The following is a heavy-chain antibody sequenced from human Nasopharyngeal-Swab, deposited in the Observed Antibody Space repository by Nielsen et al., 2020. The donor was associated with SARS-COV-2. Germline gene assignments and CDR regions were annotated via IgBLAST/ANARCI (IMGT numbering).Heavy chain of an antibody. CDR3: ARISSGYYSYPFDY. J-gene: IGHJ4*02. Sequence: GGSLRLSCAASGFTVSSNYMSWVRQAPGRGLEWVSVIYSGGSTYYADSVKGRFTISRDNSKNTLYLQMNSLRAEDTAVYYCARISSGYYSYPFDYWGQGTLVTVSS. V-gene: IGHV3-53*01. D-gene: IGHD3-22*01. CDR1: GFTVSSNY. CDR2: IYSGGST.